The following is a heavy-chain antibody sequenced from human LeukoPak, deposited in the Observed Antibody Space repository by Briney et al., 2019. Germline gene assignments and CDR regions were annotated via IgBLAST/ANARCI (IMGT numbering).Heavy chain of an antibody. CDR3: TRGSGGYCHEPPFDY. D-gene: IGHD2-21*01. CDR2: INSDGRRT. V-gene: IGHV3-74*01. J-gene: IGHJ4*02. CDR1: GFTFGTYW. Sequence: PGGSLILSCAASGFTFGTYWMHWVRQAPGKGLVWVSRINSDGRRTDYADSVKGRFTISRDNAKNTLYLQMNSLRAEDTAVYYCTRGSGGYCHEPPFDYWGQGTLVTVSS.